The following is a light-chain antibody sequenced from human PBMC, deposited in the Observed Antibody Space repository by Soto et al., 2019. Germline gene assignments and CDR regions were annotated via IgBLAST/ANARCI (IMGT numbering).Light chain of an antibody. CDR1: SSDVGAYKY. J-gene: IGLJ1*01. CDR2: EVS. Sequence: QSVLTQPASVSGSPGQSITISCSGTSSDVGAYKYVSWYRQHPGKALKLIIYEVSNRPSGVSSRFSGSKSGNTASLTISGLQAEDEADYFCSSYTTTSTHVFGTGTKVTLL. CDR3: SSYTTTSTHV. V-gene: IGLV2-14*03.